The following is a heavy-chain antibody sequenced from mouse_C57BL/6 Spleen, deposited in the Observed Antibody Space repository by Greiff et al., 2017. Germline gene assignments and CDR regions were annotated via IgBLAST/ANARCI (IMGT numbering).Heavy chain of an antibody. Sequence: EVQLVESGGGLVKPGGSLKLSCAASGFTFSDYGMHWVRQAPEKGLERVAYISSGSSTIYYADTVKGRFTISRDNAKNTLFLQMTSLRSEDTAMYYCARKANWDFDYWGQGTTLTVSS. D-gene: IGHD4-1*01. V-gene: IGHV5-17*01. CDR2: ISSGSSTI. J-gene: IGHJ2*01. CDR1: GFTFSDYG. CDR3: ARKANWDFDY.